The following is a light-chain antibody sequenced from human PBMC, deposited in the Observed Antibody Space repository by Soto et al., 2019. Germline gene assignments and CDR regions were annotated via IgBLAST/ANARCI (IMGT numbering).Light chain of an antibody. V-gene: IGKV1-9*01. CDR3: QQLAGFPIT. CDR1: QGISTY. J-gene: IGKJ5*01. CDR2: TAS. Sequence: DIHLTQSPSFLSASVGDRVTITCRASQGISTYLAWYQQKPGKAPNLLIYTASTLKTGVPSRFSGSAFGTEFTLTISSLQPEDFATYYCQQLAGFPITFGQGTRLDMK.